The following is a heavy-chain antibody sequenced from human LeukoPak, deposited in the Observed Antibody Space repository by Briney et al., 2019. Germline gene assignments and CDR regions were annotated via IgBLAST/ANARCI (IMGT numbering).Heavy chain of an antibody. V-gene: IGHV3-7*05. CDR1: GFTLSIHW. J-gene: IGHJ4*02. CDR2: IKEDGSEK. Sequence: GGSLRLSCAASGFTLSIHWMSWVRQAPGKGLEWVANIKEDGSEKHYANSVEGRFTIARDNAKDSVYLEMHSVRPEDMAVYFCARGGYYDGSGYYYALNFWGPGTLVTVSS. D-gene: IGHD3-22*01. CDR3: ARGGYYDGSGYYYALNF.